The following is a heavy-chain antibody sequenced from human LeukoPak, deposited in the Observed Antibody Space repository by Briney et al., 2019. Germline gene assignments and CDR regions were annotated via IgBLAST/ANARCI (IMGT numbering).Heavy chain of an antibody. Sequence: GGSLRLSCAASGFTFSSYSMNWVRQAPGKGLEWVSSISSSRSYIYYADSVKGRFTISRDNAKNSLYLQMNSLRAEDTAVYYCARGIVGAYYFDYWGQGTLVTVSS. CDR2: ISSSRSYI. CDR3: ARGIVGAYYFDY. CDR1: GFTFSSYS. V-gene: IGHV3-21*01. D-gene: IGHD1-26*01. J-gene: IGHJ4*02.